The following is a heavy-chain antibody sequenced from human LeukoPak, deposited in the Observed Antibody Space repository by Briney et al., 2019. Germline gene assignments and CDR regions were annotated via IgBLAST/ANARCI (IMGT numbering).Heavy chain of an antibody. CDR1: GGSISDSGYY. D-gene: IGHD5-24*01. V-gene: IGHV4-39*01. CDR3: ARRDGYNCFDY. CDR2: MYYSGST. J-gene: IGHJ4*02. Sequence: SETLSLTCTVSGGSISDSGYYWGWIRQPPGKGLEWIGSMYYSGSTYYNPSLKSRVTISVDTSKNQFSLQLTSGTTADTAVYYCARRDGYNCFDYWGQGTLVTVSS.